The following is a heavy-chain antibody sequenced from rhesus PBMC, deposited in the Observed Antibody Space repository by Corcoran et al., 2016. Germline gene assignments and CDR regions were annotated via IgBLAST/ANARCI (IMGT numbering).Heavy chain of an antibody. CDR2: IYGGSGGT. D-gene: IGHD6-31*01. CDR1: GGSISDDHY. Sequence: VQLQESGPGLVKPSETLSLTCAVSGGSISDDHYWSWIRQPPGKGLEWIGYIYGGSGGTNYNHSLNNPVTISIDTSKKQFSLKRRSVTAADTAVYYCASPYSSGWFYSDYWGQGVLVTVSS. CDR3: ASPYSSGWFYSDY. J-gene: IGHJ4*01. V-gene: IGHV4-106*01.